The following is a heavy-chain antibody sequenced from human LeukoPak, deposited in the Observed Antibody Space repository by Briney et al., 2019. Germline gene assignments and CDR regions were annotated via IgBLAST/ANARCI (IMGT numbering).Heavy chain of an antibody. V-gene: IGHV1-46*01. CDR2: INPGGGGT. Sequence: ASVKVSCKASGGTFSSYAISWVRQAPGQGLEWMGTINPGGGGTSYAQKFQGRVTMTRDTSTSTVYMELSSLRSEDTAVYYCASPYYYYYMDVWGKGTTVTVSS. CDR3: ASPYYYYYMDV. J-gene: IGHJ6*03. CDR1: GGTFSSYA.